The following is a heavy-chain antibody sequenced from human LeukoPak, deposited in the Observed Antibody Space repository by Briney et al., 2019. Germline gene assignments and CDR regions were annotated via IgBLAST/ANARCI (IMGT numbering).Heavy chain of an antibody. CDR1: GYRFTNYW. J-gene: IGHJ5*02. CDR2: IYPGDSDT. Sequence: GESLKISCKGSGYRFTNYWIGWVRQMPGKGLEWMGSIYPGDSDTRYSPSFQGQVTISADKSISTAYLQWSSLKASDTAMYYCARTTMVRGVYNWFDPWGQGTLVTVSS. CDR3: ARTTMVRGVYNWFDP. V-gene: IGHV5-51*01. D-gene: IGHD3-10*01.